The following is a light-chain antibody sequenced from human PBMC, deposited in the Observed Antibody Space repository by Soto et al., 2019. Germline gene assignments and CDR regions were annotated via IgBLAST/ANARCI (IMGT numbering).Light chain of an antibody. CDR1: QSVNNY. V-gene: IGKV1-39*01. J-gene: IGKJ2*01. CDR2: AAS. Sequence: DVQMTQSPSSLSASVGDRVTITCRASQSVNNYLNWYQQKPGKAPKLLNYAASSLQSGVPPRFSGSGSGTDFTLTISNLQPEDFATYYCQQSYTTPPFTFGQGTKLDIK. CDR3: QQSYTTPPFT.